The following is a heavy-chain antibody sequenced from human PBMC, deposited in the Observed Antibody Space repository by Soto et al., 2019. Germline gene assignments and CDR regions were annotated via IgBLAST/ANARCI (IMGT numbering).Heavy chain of an antibody. D-gene: IGHD3-3*01. J-gene: IGHJ6*02. V-gene: IGHV1-18*04. CDR1: GYTFTSYG. CDR3: ARDPYYDFWSGYFDYYYGMDV. Sequence: GASVKVSFKASGYTFTSYGISWVRQAPGQGLEWMGWISAYNGNTNYAQKLQGRVTMTTDTSTSTAYMELRSLRSDDTAVYYCARDPYYDFWSGYFDYYYGMDVWGQGTTVTVSS. CDR2: ISAYNGNT.